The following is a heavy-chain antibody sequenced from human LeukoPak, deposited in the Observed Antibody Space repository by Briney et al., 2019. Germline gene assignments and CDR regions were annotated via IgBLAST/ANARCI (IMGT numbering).Heavy chain of an antibody. Sequence: PGVSLRLSCAAWGFTFSIYAMHCVRQSRGKGLEGVAVLSYYGSNKYYADFVKGRFTISRDNSKKTLYLQMNSLSAEELAVNYCAGGGPHYSFDLWGRGTLVSVFS. J-gene: IGHJ5*02. CDR3: AGGGPHYSFDL. CDR2: LSYYGSNK. D-gene: IGHD3-10*01. CDR1: GFTFSIYA. V-gene: IGHV3-30-3*01.